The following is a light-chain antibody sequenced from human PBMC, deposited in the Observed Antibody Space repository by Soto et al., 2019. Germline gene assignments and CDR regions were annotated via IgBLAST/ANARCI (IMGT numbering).Light chain of an antibody. CDR2: GAS. V-gene: IGKV1-33*01. CDR1: PDIKDN. Sequence: EIQMTQSPSSLSASIGHSVTITCQARPDIKDNSNWYQQKPGKAPRLLIYGASFLEVGVPSRFSGSGSGTHFTLTISSLQPEDVATYYCQQYDSRPYTFGQGTRLEIK. CDR3: QQYDSRPYT. J-gene: IGKJ2*01.